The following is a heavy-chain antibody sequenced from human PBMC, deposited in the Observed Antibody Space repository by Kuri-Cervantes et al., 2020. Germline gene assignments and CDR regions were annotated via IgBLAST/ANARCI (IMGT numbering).Heavy chain of an antibody. J-gene: IGHJ4*02. CDR2: IWYDGSNK. D-gene: IGHD2-15*01. CDR1: GFTFSSYG. Sequence: GGSLRLSCAASGFTFSSYGMHWVRQAPGKGLEWVAVIWYDGSNKYYADSVKGRFTISRDNSKNTLYLQMNSLRAEDTAVYYCAKDRGGCSGGSCFLKYYFDYWGQGTLVTVSS. V-gene: IGHV3-30*02. CDR3: AKDRGGCSGGSCFLKYYFDY.